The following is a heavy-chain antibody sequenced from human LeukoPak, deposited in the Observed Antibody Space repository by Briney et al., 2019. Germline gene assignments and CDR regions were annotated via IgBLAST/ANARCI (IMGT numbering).Heavy chain of an antibody. CDR1: GFTFRSCE. CDR2: ISHSGSTL. CDR3: VADGYNQDPDY. Sequence: PGGSLRLSCAASGFTFRSCEMNWVRQAPGKGLGWVSYISHSGSTLYYADSVKGRFTISRDNAKNSLYLQMDSLRAEDTAVYYCVADGYNQDPDYWGQGTLVTVSS. J-gene: IGHJ4*02. V-gene: IGHV3-48*03. D-gene: IGHD5-24*01.